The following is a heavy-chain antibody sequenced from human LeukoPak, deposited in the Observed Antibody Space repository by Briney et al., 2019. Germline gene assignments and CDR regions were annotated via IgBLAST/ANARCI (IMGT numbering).Heavy chain of an antibody. CDR1: GYSISSGYY. D-gene: IGHD3-9*01. CDR3: ARGLVPEGHHYYYYMDV. Sequence: SETLSLTCTVSGYSISSGYYWGWIRQPPGKGLEWIGSIYRSGSTYYNPSLKSRVTISVDTSKNQFSLQLNSVTPEDTAVYYCARGLVPEGHHYYYYMDVWGKGTTVTVSS. CDR2: IYRSGST. V-gene: IGHV4-38-2*02. J-gene: IGHJ6*03.